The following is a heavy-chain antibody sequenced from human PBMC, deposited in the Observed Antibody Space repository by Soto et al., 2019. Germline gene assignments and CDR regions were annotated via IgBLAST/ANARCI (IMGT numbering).Heavy chain of an antibody. V-gene: IGHV3-74*01. CDR2: INSDGSST. D-gene: IGHD4-4*01. J-gene: IGHJ6*02. Sequence: PGVSLRLSCAASGFTFSSYWMHWVRQAPGKGLVWVSRINSDGSSTSYADSVKGRFTISRDNAKNTLYLQMNSLRAEDTAVYYCARDRVPYSNYEYYYYGMDVWGQGTTVTVSS. CDR3: ARDRVPYSNYEYYYYGMDV. CDR1: GFTFSSYW.